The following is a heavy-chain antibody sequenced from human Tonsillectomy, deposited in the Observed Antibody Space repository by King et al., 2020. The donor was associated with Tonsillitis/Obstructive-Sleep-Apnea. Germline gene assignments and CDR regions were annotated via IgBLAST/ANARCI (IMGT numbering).Heavy chain of an antibody. Sequence: QLVQSGAEVKKPGASVKVSCKASGYTFTSSGISWVRQAPGQGLEWMGWISAYNGNTNYAQKLQGRVTMTTDTSTSTAYMELRSLRYDDTAVYYCARDYCSSTSCYQRYFDYWGQGTLVTVSS. J-gene: IGHJ4*02. V-gene: IGHV1-18*01. CDR2: ISAYNGNT. D-gene: IGHD2-2*01. CDR3: ARDYCSSTSCYQRYFDY. CDR1: GYTFTSSG.